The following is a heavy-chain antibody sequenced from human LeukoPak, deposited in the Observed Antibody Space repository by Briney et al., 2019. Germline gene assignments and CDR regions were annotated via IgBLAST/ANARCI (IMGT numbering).Heavy chain of an antibody. Sequence: PGGSLRLSCAASGFTFSSYSMNWVRQAPGKGLEWVSSISSSSSYIYYADSVKGRFTISRDNAKNSLYLQMNSLRAEDTAVYYCARDQATVVSSYYYYYMDVWGKGTTVTVSS. CDR3: ARDQATVVSSYYYYYMDV. CDR1: GFTFSSYS. V-gene: IGHV3-21*01. CDR2: ISSSSSYI. D-gene: IGHD4-23*01. J-gene: IGHJ6*03.